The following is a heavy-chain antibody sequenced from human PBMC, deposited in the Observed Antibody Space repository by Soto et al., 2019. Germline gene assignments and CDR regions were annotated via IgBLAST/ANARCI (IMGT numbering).Heavy chain of an antibody. V-gene: IGHV4-39*01. CDR2: IHYSGST. Sequence: QLQLQESGPGLVRPSETLSLTCTVSGGSISSSSYYWGWIRQPPGKGLEWIGSIHYSGSTYYNPALKSQVPISVDTSQHQFPLTLSSVNAADTARYYCPRPKLASYNWFDPWGQGTLVTLSS. D-gene: IGHD6-6*01. CDR1: GGSISSSSYY. J-gene: IGHJ5*02. CDR3: PRPKLASYNWFDP.